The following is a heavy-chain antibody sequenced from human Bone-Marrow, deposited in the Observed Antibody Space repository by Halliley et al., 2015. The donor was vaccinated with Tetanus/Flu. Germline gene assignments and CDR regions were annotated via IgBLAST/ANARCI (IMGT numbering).Heavy chain of an antibody. J-gene: IGHJ4*02. CDR3: ARGSTIGEVGFDY. D-gene: IGHD3-16*01. CDR2: IYHSGRT. CDR1: GGSISSGGYS. Sequence: SLTCAVSGGSISSGGYSWSWIRQPPGQGLEWIGYIYHSGRTYYNPSLKSRVTISVDRSKNQFSLKLSSVTAADTAVYYCARGSTIGEVGFDYWGQGTLVTVSS. V-gene: IGHV4-30-2*01.